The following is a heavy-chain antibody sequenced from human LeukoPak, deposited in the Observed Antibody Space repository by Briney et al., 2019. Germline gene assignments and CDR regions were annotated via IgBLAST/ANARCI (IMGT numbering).Heavy chain of an antibody. V-gene: IGHV3-48*03. CDR3: AKTTVTTSLPFDY. J-gene: IGHJ4*02. CDR1: GFTFSSYE. CDR2: ISSSGSTI. D-gene: IGHD4-17*01. Sequence: QPGGSLRLSCAASGFTFSSYEMNWVRQAPGKGLEWVSYISSSGSTIYYADSVKGRFTIPRDNAKNSLYLQMNSLRAEDTAVYYCAKTTVTTSLPFDYWGQGTLVTVSS.